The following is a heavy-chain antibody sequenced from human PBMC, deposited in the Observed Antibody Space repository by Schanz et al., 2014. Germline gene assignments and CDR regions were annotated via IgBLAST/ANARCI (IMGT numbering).Heavy chain of an antibody. V-gene: IGHV3-23*04. CDR3: ARDGDFDY. CDR1: GFNFKAYA. Sequence: VQLVDSGGGLVKPGGSLRLSCAASGFNFKAYAMTWVRQAPGKGLEWVSGISGSGGSTYDADSVKGRFTISRDNSKNTLFLQMSSLRAEDTAVYYCARDGDFDYGGQGTLVTVSS. CDR2: ISGSGGST. J-gene: IGHJ4*02.